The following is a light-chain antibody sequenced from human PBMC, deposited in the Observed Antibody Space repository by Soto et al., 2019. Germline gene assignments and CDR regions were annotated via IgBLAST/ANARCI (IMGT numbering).Light chain of an antibody. CDR2: DVS. V-gene: IGLV2-14*01. J-gene: IGLJ1*01. CDR3: RSYTTTNSRQII. CDR1: SSDVGGYNY. Sequence: LTQPASVSASPGQAIPISCTGTSSDVGGYNYVSWYQQHPGKAPKFSIYDVSNRPSGVSNRFSCSQSGNTASMTISGLQAEDVDDIFRRSYTTTNSRQIIFGSG.